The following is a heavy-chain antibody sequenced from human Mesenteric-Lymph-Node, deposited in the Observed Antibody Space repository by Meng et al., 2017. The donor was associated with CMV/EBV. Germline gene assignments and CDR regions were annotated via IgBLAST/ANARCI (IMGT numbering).Heavy chain of an antibody. V-gene: IGHV3-30-3*01. J-gene: IGHJ4*02. D-gene: IGHD2-2*02. Sequence: LSLTCAASGFTFRSYVMHWVRQAPGKGLEWAALISFDGSNKYYAESVKGRFTISRDNSKNTLDLQMNSLRAEDTAVYYCATGYCSGTTCYRAYLGQGTLVTVSS. CDR2: ISFDGSNK. CDR1: GFTFRSYV. CDR3: ATGYCSGTTCYRAY.